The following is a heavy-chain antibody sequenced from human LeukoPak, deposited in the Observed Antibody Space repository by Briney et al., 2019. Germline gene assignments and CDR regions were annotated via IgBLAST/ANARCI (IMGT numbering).Heavy chain of an antibody. V-gene: IGHV3-30-3*01. CDR2: ISYDGSNK. Sequence: PGGSLRLSCAASGFTFNSYAMHWVRQAPGKGLEWVAVISYDGSNKYYADSVKGRFTISRDNSKNTLYLQMNSLRAEDTAVYYCARGPERTGVGTRYYYDMDVWGQGTTVTVSS. D-gene: IGHD2-8*01. J-gene: IGHJ6*02. CDR3: ARGPERTGVGTRYYYDMDV. CDR1: GFTFNSYA.